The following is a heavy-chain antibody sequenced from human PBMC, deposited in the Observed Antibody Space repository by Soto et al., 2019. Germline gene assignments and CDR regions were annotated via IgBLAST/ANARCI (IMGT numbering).Heavy chain of an antibody. V-gene: IGHV3-7*01. Sequence: EVHLVESGGGLVQPGGSLRLSCAIFESTVSRDWMNWVRQAPGKGLEWVAHINQDGSEKYYVDSVKGRFTISRDNAKKSLYLQMNSLRPADTAMYYCLGGVGDAYWGQGTLVTVSS. J-gene: IGHJ4*02. D-gene: IGHD1-26*01. CDR3: LGGVGDAY. CDR2: INQDGSEK. CDR1: ESTVSRDW.